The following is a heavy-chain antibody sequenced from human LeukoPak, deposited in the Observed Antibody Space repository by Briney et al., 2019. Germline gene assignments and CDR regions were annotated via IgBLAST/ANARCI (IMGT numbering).Heavy chain of an antibody. CDR1: GFTFSNYW. Sequence: GGSLRLSCVAYGFTFSNYWMNWVRQAPGKGLEWVANIKGDGSEKYYVDSVKGRFTISRDNAKNSLYLQMNSLRDEDTAVYYCARGRRDTQYQVFDYWGQGTLVTVSS. CDR2: IKGDGSEK. V-gene: IGHV3-7*01. D-gene: IGHD2-2*01. CDR3: ARGRRDTQYQVFDY. J-gene: IGHJ4*02.